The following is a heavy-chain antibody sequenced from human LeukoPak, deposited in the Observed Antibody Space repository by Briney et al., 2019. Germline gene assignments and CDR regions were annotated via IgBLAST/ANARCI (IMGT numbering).Heavy chain of an antibody. CDR3: ARGLQDLSSSWYGGYYFDY. Sequence: GGSVKVSCKASGYTFTSYDINWVRQATGQGLEWMGWMNPNSGNTGYAQKFQGRVTMTRNTSISTAYMELSSLRSEDTAVYYCARGLQDLSSSWYGGYYFDYWGQGTLVTVSS. CDR1: GYTFTSYD. D-gene: IGHD6-13*01. CDR2: MNPNSGNT. V-gene: IGHV1-8*01. J-gene: IGHJ4*02.